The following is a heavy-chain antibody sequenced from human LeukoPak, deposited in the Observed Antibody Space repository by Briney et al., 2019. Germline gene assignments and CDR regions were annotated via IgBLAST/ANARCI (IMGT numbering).Heavy chain of an antibody. CDR3: AGRRSSGWYAY. D-gene: IGHD6-19*01. Sequence: GGSLRLSCAASGFTVSSSFIYWVRRAPGKGLEWVSVIYDSGTTYYADSVKGRFLIFRDTSKNTVDLQMNSLRVEDTAVYYCAGRRSSGWYAYWGQGTLVTVSS. CDR2: IYDSGTT. CDR1: GFTVSSSF. V-gene: IGHV3-53*01. J-gene: IGHJ4*02.